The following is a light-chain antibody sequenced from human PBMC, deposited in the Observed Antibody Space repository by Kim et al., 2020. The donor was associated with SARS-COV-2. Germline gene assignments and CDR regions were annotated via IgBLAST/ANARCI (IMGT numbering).Light chain of an antibody. CDR3: LQHDTYPYS. CDR2: AAS. J-gene: IGKJ4*01. CDR1: QGISNN. Sequence: DIQMTQSPSALSASLGDTVTITCRASQGISNNLAWFQQTPGKVPKRLIYAASTLQSGVPSRFSGSRSGTEFTLIINSLQPEDFATYFCLQHDTYPYSFGGRTKVDIK. V-gene: IGKV1-17*03.